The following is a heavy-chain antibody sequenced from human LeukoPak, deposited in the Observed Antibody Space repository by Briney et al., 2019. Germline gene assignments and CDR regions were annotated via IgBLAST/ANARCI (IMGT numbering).Heavy chain of an antibody. V-gene: IGHV4-34*01. D-gene: IGHD3-3*01. Sequence: SETLSLTXAVYGGSFSGYYWSWIRQPPGKGLEWIGEINHSGSTNYNPSLKSRVTISVDTSKNQFSLKLSSVTAADTAVYYCARGSTYDFWSGYYFTRYYFDYWGQGTLVTVSS. J-gene: IGHJ4*02. CDR2: INHSGST. CDR1: GGSFSGYY. CDR3: ARGSTYDFWSGYYFTRYYFDY.